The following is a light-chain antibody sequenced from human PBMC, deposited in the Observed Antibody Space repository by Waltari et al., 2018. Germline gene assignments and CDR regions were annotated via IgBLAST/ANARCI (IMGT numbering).Light chain of an antibody. CDR2: DTS. CDR3: QWYNDWSPLYT. V-gene: IGKV3D-20*02. CDR1: QTVSSGY. J-gene: IGKJ2*01. Sequence: EIVLTQSPGTLSLSPGERATLSCRASQTVSSGYLAWFQQKPGQAPRLLIYDTSSRATGIPDRFTGSGSGTDFTLTISRLEPEDFAVYYCQWYNDWSPLYTFGQGTKLEIK.